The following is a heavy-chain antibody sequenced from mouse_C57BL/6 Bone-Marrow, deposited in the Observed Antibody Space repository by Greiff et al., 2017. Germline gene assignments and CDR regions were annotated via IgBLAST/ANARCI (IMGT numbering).Heavy chain of an antibody. CDR3: ATYYYGSSPWFAY. J-gene: IGHJ3*01. Sequence: QVQLQQSGPGLVQPSQSLSITCTVSGFSLTSYGVHWVRQSPGKGLEWLGVIWRGGSTDYNAAFMSRLSITKDNSKSQVFFKMNSLQADDTAIYYCATYYYGSSPWFAYWGQGTLVTVSA. V-gene: IGHV2-5*01. D-gene: IGHD1-1*01. CDR1: GFSLTSYG. CDR2: IWRGGST.